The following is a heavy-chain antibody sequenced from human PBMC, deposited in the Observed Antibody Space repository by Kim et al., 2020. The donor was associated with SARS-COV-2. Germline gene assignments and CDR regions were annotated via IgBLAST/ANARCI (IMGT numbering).Heavy chain of an antibody. CDR1: GFTFSDYY. CDR2: ISSSSSYT. J-gene: IGHJ4*02. D-gene: IGHD3-3*01. Sequence: GGSLRLSCAASGFTFSDYYMSWIRQAPGKGLEWVSYISSSSSYTNYADSVKGRFTISRDNAKNSLYLQMNSLRAEDTAVYYCARANHYDFWSDQPYYFDYWGQGTLVTVSS. CDR3: ARANHYDFWSDQPYYFDY. V-gene: IGHV3-11*06.